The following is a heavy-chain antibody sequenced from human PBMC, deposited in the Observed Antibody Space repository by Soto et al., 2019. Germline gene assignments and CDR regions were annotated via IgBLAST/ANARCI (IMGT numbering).Heavy chain of an antibody. CDR1: GGTFSGHY. CDR2: INHSGST. V-gene: IGHV4-34*01. Sequence: SETLSLTCAVYGGTFSGHYWTWIRQSPGEGLEWIGEINHSGSTDYNPSLKSRVTISVDTSKNQFSLKMSSVTAADTSIYYCARGVRSGGSCTLDHWGEGVLVTVSS. J-gene: IGHJ4*02. CDR3: ARGVRSGGSCTLDH. D-gene: IGHD2-15*01.